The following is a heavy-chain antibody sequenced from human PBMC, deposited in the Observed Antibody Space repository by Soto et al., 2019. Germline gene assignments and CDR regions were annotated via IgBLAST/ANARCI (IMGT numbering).Heavy chain of an antibody. CDR3: AHYLSGYYYVSGSSGALDI. CDR1: GFSLSSRGVG. Sequence: SGPTLVNPTQTLTLTCTFSGFSLSSRGVGVGWVRQPPGKALEWLALIMWNDDNHYSPSLKSRLTITKDTSKNQVVLTMTNMDPVDTATFYCAHYLSGYYYVSGSSGALDIWGQGTMGTVSS. D-gene: IGHD3-10*01. CDR2: IMWNDDN. V-gene: IGHV2-5*01. J-gene: IGHJ3*02.